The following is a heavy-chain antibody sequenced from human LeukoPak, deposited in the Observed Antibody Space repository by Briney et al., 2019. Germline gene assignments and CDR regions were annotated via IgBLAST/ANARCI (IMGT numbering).Heavy chain of an antibody. J-gene: IGHJ4*02. CDR2: INHSGST. V-gene: IGHV4-34*01. CDR1: GGSFSGYY. Sequence: PSETLSLTCAVYGGSFSGYYWSWVRQPPGKGLEWIGEINHSGSTNYNPSLKSRAPISVDTSKNQYSPKLSSVTAADTAVYYCARAGYSSSWYHGNFDYWGQGTLVTVSS. CDR3: ARAGYSSSWYHGNFDY. D-gene: IGHD6-13*01.